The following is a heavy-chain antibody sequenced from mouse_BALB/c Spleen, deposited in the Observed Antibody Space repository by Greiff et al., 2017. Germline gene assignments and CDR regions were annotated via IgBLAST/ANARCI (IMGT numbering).Heavy chain of an antibody. D-gene: IGHD2-10*02. CDR1: GFTFSSFG. V-gene: IGHV5-17*02. Sequence: EVQVVESGGGLVQPGGSRKLSCAASGFTFSSFGMHWVRQAPEKGLEWVAYISSGSSTIYYADTVKGRFTISRDNPKNTLFLQMTSLRSEDTAMYYCARRAGLGYFDVWGAGTTVTVAA. J-gene: IGHJ1*01. CDR3: ARRAGLGYFDV. CDR2: ISSGSSTI.